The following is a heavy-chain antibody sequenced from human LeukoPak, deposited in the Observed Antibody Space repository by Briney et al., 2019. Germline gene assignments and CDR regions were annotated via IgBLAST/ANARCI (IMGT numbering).Heavy chain of an antibody. V-gene: IGHV3-21*01. Sequence: PGGSLRLSCAASGFTFSNAWMSWVRQAPGKGLEWVSSISSSSSYIYYADSVKGRFTISRDNAKNSLYLQMNSLRAEDTAVYYCARDQTGHWGQGTLVTVSS. CDR3: ARDQTGH. D-gene: IGHD1-14*01. CDR2: ISSSSSYI. CDR1: GFTFSNAW. J-gene: IGHJ4*02.